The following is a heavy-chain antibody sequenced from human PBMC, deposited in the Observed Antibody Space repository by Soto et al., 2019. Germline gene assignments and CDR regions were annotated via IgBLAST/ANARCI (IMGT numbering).Heavy chain of an antibody. Sequence: SETLSLTCTVSGGSISNYYWSWIRQPAGKGLEWIGRVYTSGSPNYNPSLKSRVTMSVDTSKNQFSLKLNPVTAADTAVYYCVRASPNWFDPWGQGTLVTVSS. CDR2: VYTSGSP. J-gene: IGHJ5*02. CDR1: GGSISNYY. CDR3: VRASPNWFDP. V-gene: IGHV4-4*07.